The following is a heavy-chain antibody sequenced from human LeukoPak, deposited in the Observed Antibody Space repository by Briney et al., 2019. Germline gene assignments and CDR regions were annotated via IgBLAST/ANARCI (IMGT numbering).Heavy chain of an antibody. D-gene: IGHD4/OR15-4a*01. Sequence: GGSLRLSCAVSGFTSSNAWMSWVRQAPGKGLEWVGRIKSKTDGGTRDYAAPVKGRFTISRDDSKNTLDLQMNSLKTEDTAVYYCTTFDYAAFLIWGQGTMVTVSS. CDR2: IKSKTDGGTR. V-gene: IGHV3-15*01. CDR3: TTFDYAAFLI. J-gene: IGHJ3*02. CDR1: GFTSSNAW.